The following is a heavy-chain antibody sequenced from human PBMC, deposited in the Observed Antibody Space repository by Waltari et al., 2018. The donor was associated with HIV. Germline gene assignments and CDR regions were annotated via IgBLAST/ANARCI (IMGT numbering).Heavy chain of an antibody. Sequence: EVQLVESGGGLVQPGGSLMRSCAASGFTVSSNYMSWVRRAPGKGLGWVSVIYSGGSTYYADSVKGRFTISRDNSKNTLYLQMNSLRAEDTAVYYCASIAYCGGDCYPRGMDVWGQGTTVTVSS. J-gene: IGHJ6*02. V-gene: IGHV3-66*01. CDR3: ASIAYCGGDCYPRGMDV. CDR2: IYSGGST. D-gene: IGHD2-21*02. CDR1: GFTVSSNY.